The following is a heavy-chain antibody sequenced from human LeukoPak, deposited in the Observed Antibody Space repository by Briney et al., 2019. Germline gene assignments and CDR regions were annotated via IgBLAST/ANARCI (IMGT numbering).Heavy chain of an antibody. J-gene: IGHJ4*02. CDR1: GFTFSNAW. CDR3: TTGAPRAYSGSYSNC. V-gene: IGHV3-15*01. CDR2: LKSKTDGGTT. D-gene: IGHD1-26*01. Sequence: TGGSLRLSCAASGFTFSNAWMSWVRQAPGKGLEWVGRLKSKTDGGTTDYAAPVKGRFTISRDDSQNTLYLQMNSLKTEDTAVYYCTTGAPRAYSGSYSNCWGQGTLVTVSS.